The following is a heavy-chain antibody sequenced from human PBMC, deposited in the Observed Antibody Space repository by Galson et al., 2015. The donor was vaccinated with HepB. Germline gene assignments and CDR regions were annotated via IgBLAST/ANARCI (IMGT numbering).Heavy chain of an antibody. D-gene: IGHD3-9*01. CDR3: ARDTTGYYWVDY. J-gene: IGHJ4*02. CDR1: GFTFSSYS. V-gene: IGHV3-21*01. CDR2: ISSSSSYI. Sequence: SLRLSCAASGFTFSSYSMNWVRQALGKGLEWVSSISSSSSYIYYADSVKGRFTISRDNAKNSLYLQMNSLRAEDTAVYYCARDTTGYYWVDYWGQGTLVTVSS.